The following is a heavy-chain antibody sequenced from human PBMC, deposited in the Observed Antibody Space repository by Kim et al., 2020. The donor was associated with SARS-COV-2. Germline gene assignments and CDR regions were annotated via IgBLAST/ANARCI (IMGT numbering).Heavy chain of an antibody. D-gene: IGHD3-9*01. J-gene: IGHJ6*02. CDR2: ISSSSSYI. V-gene: IGHV3-21*01. CDR1: GFTFSSYS. CDR3: ARVLYDILTGYYFPPQYYYYGMDV. Sequence: GGSLRLSCAASGFTFSSYSMNWVRQAPGKGLEWVSSISSSSSYIYYAYSVKGRFTISRDNAKNSLYLQMNSLRAEDTAVYYCARVLYDILTGYYFPPQYYYYGMDVWGQGTTVTVSS.